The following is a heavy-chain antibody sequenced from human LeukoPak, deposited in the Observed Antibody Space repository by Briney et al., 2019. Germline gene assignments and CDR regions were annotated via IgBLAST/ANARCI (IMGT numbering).Heavy chain of an antibody. CDR1: GYSISSSYF. V-gene: IGHV4-38-2*02. CDR2: IFHSGSV. J-gene: IGHJ4*02. CDR3: ARSSGDYDPGY. D-gene: IGHD4-17*01. Sequence: SETLSLTCIVSGYSISSSYFWGWVRQPPGKGLEWIGSIFHSGSVYYNPSLKSRVTISVDPSKNRFSLKLTSVTAADTAVYYCARSSGDYDPGYWGQGTLVTVSS.